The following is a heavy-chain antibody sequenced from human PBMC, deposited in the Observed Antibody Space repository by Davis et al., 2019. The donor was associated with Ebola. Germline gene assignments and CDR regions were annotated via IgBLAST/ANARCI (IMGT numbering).Heavy chain of an antibody. CDR2: IYYSGST. CDR1: GGSISSSSYY. CDR3: ASRFLEWLVFDY. V-gene: IGHV4-39*01. D-gene: IGHD3-3*01. J-gene: IGHJ4*02. Sequence: SETLSLTCTVYGGSISSSSYYWGWIRQPPGKGLEWIGSIYYSGSTYYNPSLKSRVTISVDTSKNQFSLQLSSVTAADTAVYYCASRFLEWLVFDYWGQGTLVTVSS.